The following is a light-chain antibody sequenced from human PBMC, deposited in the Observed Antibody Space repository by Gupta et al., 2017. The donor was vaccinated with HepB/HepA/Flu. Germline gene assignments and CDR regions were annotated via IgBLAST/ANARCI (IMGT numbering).Light chain of an antibody. CDR3: QQRVGTPLT. CDR2: GTT. J-gene: IGKJ4*01. CDR1: QTIGSS. V-gene: IGKV1-39*01. Sequence: DIQMTQSPSSLSASVGDRVTITCRASQTIGSSLNWFQQKPGTAPKLLIYGTTNLQSGVPLRFSGSESGTDFTLTISTLQPEDFAIYYCQQRVGTPLTFGGGTKVEIK.